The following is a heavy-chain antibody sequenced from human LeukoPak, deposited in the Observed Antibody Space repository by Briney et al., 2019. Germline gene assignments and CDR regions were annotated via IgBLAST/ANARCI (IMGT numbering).Heavy chain of an antibody. Sequence: GESLKISCKGSGYSFTSYWIGWVRQMPGKGLEWMGIIYPGDSDTRYSPSFQGQVTISADKSISTAYLQWSSLKASGTAMYYCARQELIGYCSSTSCYSQGYFDYWGQGTLVTVSS. D-gene: IGHD2-2*01. V-gene: IGHV5-51*01. CDR2: IYPGDSDT. CDR3: ARQELIGYCSSTSCYSQGYFDY. J-gene: IGHJ4*02. CDR1: GYSFTSYW.